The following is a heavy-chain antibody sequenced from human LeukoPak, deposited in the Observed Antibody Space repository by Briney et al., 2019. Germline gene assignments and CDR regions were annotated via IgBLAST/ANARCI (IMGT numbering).Heavy chain of an antibody. D-gene: IGHD3-10*01. CDR1: GFTFNSYA. CDR3: AKVLIWTYGSGNYYKGAFDI. V-gene: IGHV3-23*01. J-gene: IGHJ3*02. CDR2: ISDSGGRI. Sequence: GGSLRLSCAASGFTFNSYAMTWVRQAPGKGLGWVSLISDSGGRIYYADSVKGRFTISRDNSKNTLYLQMNSLRAEDTAVYYCAKVLIWTYGSGNYYKGAFDIWGQGTMVTVFS.